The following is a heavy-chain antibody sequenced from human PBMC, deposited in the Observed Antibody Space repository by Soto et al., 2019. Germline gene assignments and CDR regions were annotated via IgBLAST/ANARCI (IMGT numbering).Heavy chain of an antibody. CDR2: FDPEDAET. CDR3: AAGVVPYGMDV. J-gene: IGHJ6*02. Sequence: ASVKVSCKVSGYTLTELSMHWVRQPPGKGLEWMGGFDPEDAETIYARRFQGRVTMTEDTSADTAYMELSSLRSEDTAVYYCAAGVVPYGMDVWGQGTTVTVS. D-gene: IGHD2-15*01. V-gene: IGHV1-24*01. CDR1: GYTLTELS.